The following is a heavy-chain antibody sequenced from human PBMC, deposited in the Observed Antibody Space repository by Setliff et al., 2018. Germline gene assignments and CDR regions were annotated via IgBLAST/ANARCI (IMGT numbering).Heavy chain of an antibody. CDR3: ARDLSGSGTLDL. D-gene: IGHD3-10*01. V-gene: IGHV1-8*02. CDR2: INPNTGYT. Sequence: ASVKVSCKASGYKLTTYDINWVRQATGQGLEWMGWINPNTGYTAYAQKFQGRVTMTRNTSINTAYLEVTTLRSEATAMYYCARDLSGSGTLDLWGQGTLVTVSS. CDR1: GYKLTTYD. J-gene: IGHJ5*02.